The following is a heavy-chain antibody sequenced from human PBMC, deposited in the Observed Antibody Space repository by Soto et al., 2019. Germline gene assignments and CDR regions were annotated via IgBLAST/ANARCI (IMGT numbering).Heavy chain of an antibody. V-gene: IGHV4-30-2*06. D-gene: IGHD3-16*01. Sequence: SETLSLTCAVSGASIGSGDSSWSWIRQSPGKALEWIGYIYQNGNTYYSPSLMSRVTISVDRSKDQFSLRVNSVTAADTAVYYCARGVWGNSAYFDLWGQGTLVTVSS. J-gene: IGHJ4*02. CDR1: GASIGSGDSS. CDR2: IYQNGNT. CDR3: ARGVWGNSAYFDL.